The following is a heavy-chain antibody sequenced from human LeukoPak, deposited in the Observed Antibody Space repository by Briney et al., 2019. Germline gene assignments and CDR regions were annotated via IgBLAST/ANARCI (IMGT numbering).Heavy chain of an antibody. Sequence: ASVKVSCKASGYTFTGYYMHWVRQAPGQGLEWMGWIHPNSGDTNYAQKFQGRVTMTRDTSISTAYMELSSLRSEDTAVYYCARASRVRYFDWLPYNWFDPWGQGTLVTVSS. CDR3: ARASRVRYFDWLPYNWFDP. D-gene: IGHD3-9*01. J-gene: IGHJ5*02. CDR2: IHPNSGDT. CDR1: GYTFTGYY. V-gene: IGHV1-2*02.